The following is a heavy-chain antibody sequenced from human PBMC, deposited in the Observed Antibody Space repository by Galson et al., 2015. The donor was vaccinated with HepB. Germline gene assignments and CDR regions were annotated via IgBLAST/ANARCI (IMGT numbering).Heavy chain of an antibody. CDR2: IRSKANNYAT. CDR1: GFTFSDST. D-gene: IGHD5-24*01. Sequence: SLRLSCAASGFTFSDSTMHWVRQASGKGLEWVGRIRSKANNYATAYAASVKGKFTISRDDSKNTAYVQMNSLKTEDTAVYYGTSGPPRDSSDHWGQGTLVTVSA. J-gene: IGHJ1*01. V-gene: IGHV3-73*01. CDR3: TSGPPRDSSDH.